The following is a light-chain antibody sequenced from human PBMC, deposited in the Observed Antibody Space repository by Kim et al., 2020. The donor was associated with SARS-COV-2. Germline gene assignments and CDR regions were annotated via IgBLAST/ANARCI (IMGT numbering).Light chain of an antibody. CDR3: TPRAGGGNHLV. Sequence: SSELTQDPAVSVALGQTVRITCQGDSLRSYYASWYQQKPGQAPVLVIYGKNNRPPGIPVRSFASSQGNPASLTLTGAQAEDEVDLYLTPRAGGGNHLVFG. CDR2: GKN. CDR1: SLRSYY. J-gene: IGLJ2*01. V-gene: IGLV3-19*01.